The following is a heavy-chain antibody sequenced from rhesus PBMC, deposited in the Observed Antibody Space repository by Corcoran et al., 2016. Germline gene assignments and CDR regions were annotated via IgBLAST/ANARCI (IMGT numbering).Heavy chain of an antibody. Sequence: QVQLQESSPGLVKPSQNLSLTCAISGDRVSSNSATWNWIRQSPSRGLEWLGRTYYRSKWYNDYAQSVQNRISINPDTPKNQFSLQVNSVTPEDMAVYYCASDSSGWSPRYYFDYWGQGVLVTVSS. D-gene: IGHD6S26*01. CDR3: ASDSSGWSPRYYFDY. J-gene: IGHJ4*01. V-gene: IGHV6-1*01. CDR2: TYYRSKWYN. CDR1: GDRVSSNSAT.